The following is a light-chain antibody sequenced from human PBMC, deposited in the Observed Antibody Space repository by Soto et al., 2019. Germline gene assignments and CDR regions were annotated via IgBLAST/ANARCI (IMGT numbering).Light chain of an antibody. J-gene: IGKJ1*01. CDR3: QQYDTWPGWT. V-gene: IGKV3-15*01. CDR2: GAS. CDR1: QSINFN. Sequence: EVVMTQSPAALSVSPGERATLSCRASQSINFNLAWYQQKPGQAPRLLIYGASTLAAGIPARFSGTGSETDFTLIISSLQSEDFAVYYCQQYDTWPGWTFGQGTTVEIK.